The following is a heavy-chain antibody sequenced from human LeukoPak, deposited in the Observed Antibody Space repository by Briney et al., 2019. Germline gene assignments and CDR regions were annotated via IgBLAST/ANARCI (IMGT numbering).Heavy chain of an antibody. CDR3: ARYYYDSSGYSPPGY. CDR2: IYPGYSDT. Sequence: GESLKISCKGSGYSFTSYWIGWVRQMPGKGLEWMGIIYPGYSDTRYSPSFEGQVTISADKSNSTAYLQWSSLKASDTAMYYCARYYYDSSGYSPPGYWGQGTLVTVSS. J-gene: IGHJ4*02. D-gene: IGHD3-22*01. CDR1: GYSFTSYW. V-gene: IGHV5-51*01.